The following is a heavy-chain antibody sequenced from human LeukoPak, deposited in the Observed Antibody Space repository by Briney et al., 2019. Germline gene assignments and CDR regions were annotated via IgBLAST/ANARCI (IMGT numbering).Heavy chain of an antibody. J-gene: IGHJ3*02. Sequence: GRSLRLSCAASGFTFSSYAMHWVRQAPGKGLEWVAVISFDGSNKYYADSVKGRFTISRDNSKNTLYLQMNSLRAEDTAVYYCAKVRVGATTVDAFDIWGQGTMVTVSS. V-gene: IGHV3-30-3*01. CDR1: GFTFSSYA. CDR2: ISFDGSNK. CDR3: AKVRVGATTVDAFDI. D-gene: IGHD1-26*01.